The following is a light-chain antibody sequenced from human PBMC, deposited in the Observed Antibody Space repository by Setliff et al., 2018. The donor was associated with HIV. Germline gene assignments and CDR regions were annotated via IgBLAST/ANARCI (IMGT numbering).Light chain of an antibody. J-gene: IGLJ1*01. CDR3: CSYAASNTYI. CDR2: DVT. V-gene: IGLV2-11*01. Sequence: QSALAQPRSVSGSPGQSVTFSCTGSSSDIGTYNYVSWYQQHPGKAPKLMIYDVTRRPSGVPDRFSGSKSGNTASLTISGLQAEDEADYYCCSYAASNTYIFGTGTKVTVL. CDR1: SSDIGTYNY.